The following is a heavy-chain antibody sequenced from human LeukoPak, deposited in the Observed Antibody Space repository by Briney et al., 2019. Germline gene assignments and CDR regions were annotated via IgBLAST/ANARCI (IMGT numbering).Heavy chain of an antibody. CDR2: IYYSGST. CDR3: ARGLTYSGSYFRGNWFDP. CDR1: GGSISSGGYY. J-gene: IGHJ5*02. D-gene: IGHD1-26*01. Sequence: SETLSLTCTVSGGSISSGGYYWSWIRQHPGKGLEWIGYIYYSGSTYYNPSLKSRVTISVDTSKNQFSLKLSSVTAADTAVYYCARGLTYSGSYFRGNWFDPWGQGTLVTVSS. V-gene: IGHV4-31*03.